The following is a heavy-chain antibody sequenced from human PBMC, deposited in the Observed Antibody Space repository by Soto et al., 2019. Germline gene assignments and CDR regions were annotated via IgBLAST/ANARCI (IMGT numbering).Heavy chain of an antibody. CDR2: ISAYNGNT. J-gene: IGHJ6*02. CDR3: ARMVVVAATSDYYYYYGMDV. Sequence: GASVKVSCKASGYTFTSYGISWVRQAPGQGLEWMGWISAYNGNTNYAQKLQGRVTMTTDTSTSTAYMELRSLRSDDTAVYYCARMVVVAATSDYYYYYGMDVWGQGTTVTVSS. D-gene: IGHD2-15*01. V-gene: IGHV1-18*01. CDR1: GYTFTSYG.